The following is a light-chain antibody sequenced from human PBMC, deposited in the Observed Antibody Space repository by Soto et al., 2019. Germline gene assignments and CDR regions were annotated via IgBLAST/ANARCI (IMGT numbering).Light chain of an antibody. J-gene: IGKJ5*01. CDR1: QSVSSY. CDR2: DTS. V-gene: IGKV3-11*01. CDR3: QQRQYWPPIT. Sequence: EIVLTQSPATLSLSPGERATLSCRASQSVSSYLAWYQQKPGQAPRLLIYDTSNRATGVPARFSGSGSGTDFTLTISSLEPEDCAIYYCQQRQYWPPITFGQGKRLEIK.